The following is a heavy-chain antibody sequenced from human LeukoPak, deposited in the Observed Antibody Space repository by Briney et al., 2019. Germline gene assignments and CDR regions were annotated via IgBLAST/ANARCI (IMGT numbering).Heavy chain of an antibody. CDR1: GFTFSFYS. D-gene: IGHD5-18*01. V-gene: IGHV3-21*01. CDR3: ARDGDTAMVTDY. J-gene: IGHJ4*02. CDR2: ISRSSSYI. Sequence: GGYLRLYCVASGFTFSFYSMNWVRQAPGKGLEWVSSISRSSSYIHYADSVRGRFTISRDNAKNSLYLQMNSLRAEDTAVYYCARDGDTAMVTDYWGQGTLVTVSS.